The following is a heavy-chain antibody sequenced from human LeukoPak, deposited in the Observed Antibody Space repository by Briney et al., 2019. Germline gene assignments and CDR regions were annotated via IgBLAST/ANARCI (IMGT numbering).Heavy chain of an antibody. D-gene: IGHD6-13*01. CDR3: ARGNVMDPSSWYNY. CDR1: GFSFSSYG. Sequence: PGGSLRLSCAGSGFSFSSYGMHWVRQAPGKGLEWVAVISYDGSNKYYADSVKGRFTISRDNSKNTLYLQMNSLRAEDTAVYYCARGNVMDPSSWYNYWGQGTLVTVSS. CDR2: ISYDGSNK. V-gene: IGHV3-30*19. J-gene: IGHJ4*02.